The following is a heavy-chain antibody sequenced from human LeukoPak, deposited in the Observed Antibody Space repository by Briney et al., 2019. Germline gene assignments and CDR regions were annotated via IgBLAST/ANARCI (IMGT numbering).Heavy chain of an antibody. CDR1: GGSFSGFY. CDR3: ARDQRVVPAATFNYYYYGMDV. Sequence: PSETLSLTCAVYGGSFSGFYWSWIRQPPGKGLEWIGEINHSGSTNYNPSLKSRVTISVDTSKNQFSLKLSSVTAADTAVYYCARDQRVVPAATFNYYYYGMDVWGQGTTVTVSS. J-gene: IGHJ6*02. D-gene: IGHD2-2*01. V-gene: IGHV4-34*01. CDR2: INHSGST.